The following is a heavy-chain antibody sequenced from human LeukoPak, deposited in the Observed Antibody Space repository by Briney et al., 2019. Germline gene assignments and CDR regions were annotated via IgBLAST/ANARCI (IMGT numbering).Heavy chain of an antibody. J-gene: IGHJ4*02. CDR3: ARGTRRYSYGKYYFDY. V-gene: IGHV4-59*12. CDR2: ISYSGST. Sequence: SETLSLTCTVSGGSITGYYWSWIRQPPGKGLEWIGYISYSGSTNSNPSLKSRVTMSVDTSKNQFSLKLSSVTAADPAVYYCARGTRRYSYGKYYFDYWGQGTLVTVSS. CDR1: GGSITGYY. D-gene: IGHD5-18*01.